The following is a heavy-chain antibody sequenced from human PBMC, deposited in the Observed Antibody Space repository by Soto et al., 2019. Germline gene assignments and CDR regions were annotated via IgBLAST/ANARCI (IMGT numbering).Heavy chain of an antibody. CDR2: IIPIFGTA. V-gene: IGHV1-69*01. CDR1: GGPFSSYT. D-gene: IGHD5-12*01. CDR3: ARGNHRWLQLWYFDL. J-gene: IGHJ2*01. Sequence: VQLVQSGAEVKKPGSSVTVSCKASGGPFSSYTISWVRQAPGPGLEWMGGIIPIFGTANYAQKFQGRVTITADESTSTAYMELSSLRSEDTAVYYCARGNHRWLQLWYFDLWGRGTLVTVSS.